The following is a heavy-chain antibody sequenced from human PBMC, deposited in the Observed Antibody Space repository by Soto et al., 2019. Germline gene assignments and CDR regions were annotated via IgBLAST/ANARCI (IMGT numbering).Heavy chain of an antibody. Sequence: SETLSLTCTGSGGSISSGGYYWNWIRQHPGKGLEWIGFIYYIGSTYYNPSLKSRVTISLDTSKNQFSLKLSSVTAADTAVYYCAKGGWRLFDIWGQGTMVTVSS. J-gene: IGHJ3*02. CDR3: AKGGWRLFDI. CDR2: IYYIGST. V-gene: IGHV4-31*03. CDR1: GGSISSGGYY. D-gene: IGHD3-3*01.